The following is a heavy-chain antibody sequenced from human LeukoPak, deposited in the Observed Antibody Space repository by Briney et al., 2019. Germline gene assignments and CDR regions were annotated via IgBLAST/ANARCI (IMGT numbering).Heavy chain of an antibody. D-gene: IGHD1-14*01. CDR3: ARLLGTTSDFDC. CDR1: GFTFSYYT. CDR2: INSDGSTT. V-gene: IGHV3-74*01. Sequence: QPGGSLILSCAASGFTFSYYTMHWVRQAPGKGLVWVSRINSDGSTTTYADSVKGRFTISRDNARNTLYLQMNSLRAEDTAVYYCARLLGTTSDFDCWGQGTLVTVSS. J-gene: IGHJ4*02.